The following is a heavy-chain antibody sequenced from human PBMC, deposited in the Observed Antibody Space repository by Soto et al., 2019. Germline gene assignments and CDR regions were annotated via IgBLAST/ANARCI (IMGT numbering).Heavy chain of an antibody. CDR1: GFTFSSCW. J-gene: IGHJ5*01. V-gene: IGHV3-74*01. CDR3: ARAATGTTNCFDP. Sequence: GGSLRLSCAASGFTFSSCWMHWVRQTPGKGLVWVSRINSDGSSTFYADSVRGRFTISRDNAKNTLFLQMNSLRAEDTAVYYCARAATGTTNCFDPWGQGTLVTVSS. CDR2: INSDGSST. D-gene: IGHD7-27*01.